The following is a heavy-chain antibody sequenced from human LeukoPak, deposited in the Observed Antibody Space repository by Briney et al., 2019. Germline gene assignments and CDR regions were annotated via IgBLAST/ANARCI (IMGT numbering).Heavy chain of an antibody. CDR1: GRSFSGYY. D-gene: IGHD3-16*01. CDR3: ARIGIRGSSPYYFDY. J-gene: IGHJ4*02. V-gene: IGHV4-34*01. CDR2: INHSGST. Sequence: SETLSLTCAVYGRSFSGYYWSWIRQPPGKGLEWIGEINHSGSTNYNPSLKSRVTISVDTSKNQFSLKLSSVTAADTAVYYCARIGIRGSSPYYFDYWGQGTLVTVSS.